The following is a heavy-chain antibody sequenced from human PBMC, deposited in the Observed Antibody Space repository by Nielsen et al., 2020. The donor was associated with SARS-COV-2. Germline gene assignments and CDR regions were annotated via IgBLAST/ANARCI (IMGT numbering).Heavy chain of an antibody. J-gene: IGHJ4*02. CDR2: IYYDGSKK. Sequence: GESLKISCAASGFTFSSYGMHWVRQAPGKGLEWVAIIYYDGSKKYYADSVNGRFTISRDNSKNTLYLQMNSLRAEDTAVYYCAKVGGGFTMVRGVPYYFDYWGQGTLVTVSS. V-gene: IGHV3-30*02. CDR1: GFTFSSYG. CDR3: AKVGGGFTMVRGVPYYFDY. D-gene: IGHD3-10*01.